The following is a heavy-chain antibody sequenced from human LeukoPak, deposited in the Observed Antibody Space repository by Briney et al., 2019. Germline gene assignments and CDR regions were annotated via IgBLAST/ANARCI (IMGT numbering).Heavy chain of an antibody. D-gene: IGHD6-19*01. CDR2: INHSGST. V-gene: IGHV4-34*01. J-gene: IGHJ4*02. CDR3: ARAAMYSSGWYNDY. Sequence: SETLSLTCAVYGGSFSDYYWSWIRQPPGKGLEWIGEINHSGSTNYNPSLKSRVTISVDTSKNQFSLKLSSVTAADTAVYYCARAAMYSSGWYNDYWGQGTLVTVSP. CDR1: GGSFSDYY.